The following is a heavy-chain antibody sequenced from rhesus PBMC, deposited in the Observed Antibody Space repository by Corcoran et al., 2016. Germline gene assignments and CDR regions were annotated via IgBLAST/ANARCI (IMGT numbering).Heavy chain of an antibody. D-gene: IGHD6-25*01. V-gene: IGHV3-178*01. CDR1: GFTFCYYY. CDR3: AREAGDALDF. J-gene: IGHJ3*01. Sequence: LLVASGGGLAKPGGSLILSCAASGFTFCYYYMHWVRQAPGKGLEWVSRITSDGRNTWHADSVKGRFSISRENAKNILYFQMNSLRPEDTAVYYCAREAGDALDFWGQGLRVTVSS. CDR2: ITSDGRNT.